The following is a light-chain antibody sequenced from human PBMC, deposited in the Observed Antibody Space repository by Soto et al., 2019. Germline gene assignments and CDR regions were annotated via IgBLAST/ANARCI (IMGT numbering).Light chain of an antibody. CDR1: QSIGPW. CDR2: QTS. Sequence: DIQMTQSPSTLSASVGDRVTITCRASQSIGPWLAWFQQRPGKPPKLLISQTSFLESGVPSRVSGSGSGTEFTLTINSLEPDGFATYYCQQYRRYSRTFGQVT. CDR3: QQYRRYSRT. J-gene: IGKJ1*01. V-gene: IGKV1-5*03.